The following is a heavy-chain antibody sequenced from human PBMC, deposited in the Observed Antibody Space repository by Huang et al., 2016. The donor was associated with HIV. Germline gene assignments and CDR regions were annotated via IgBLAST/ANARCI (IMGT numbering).Heavy chain of an antibody. CDR1: GYSFSSYW. CDR3: ARRFSSSSGYFDY. D-gene: IGHD6-6*01. V-gene: IGHV5-51*01. J-gene: IGHJ4*02. CDR2: NFPDDADT. Sequence: VQLVQSGAEVKKPGESLKISCKGSGYSFSSYWIAWVRQMPGKGLEWMGINFPDDADTTYSPAFGGQVTISADKSIGTAYLQWSSLKASDTAMYYCARRFSSSSGYFDYWGQGSLVTVSS.